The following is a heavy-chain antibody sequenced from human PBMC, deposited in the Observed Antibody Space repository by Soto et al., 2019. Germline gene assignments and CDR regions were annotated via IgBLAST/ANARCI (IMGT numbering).Heavy chain of an antibody. V-gene: IGHV4-30-4*01. Sequence: SETLSLTCTVSGGSISSGDYYWSWIRQPPGKGLEWIGYIYYSGSTYYNPSLKSRVTISVDTSKNQFSLKLSSVTAADTAVYYCARDSQIAAAGYYYYGMDVWGQGTTVTVSS. J-gene: IGHJ6*02. CDR3: ARDSQIAAAGYYYYGMDV. CDR1: GGSISSGDYY. CDR2: IYYSGST. D-gene: IGHD6-13*01.